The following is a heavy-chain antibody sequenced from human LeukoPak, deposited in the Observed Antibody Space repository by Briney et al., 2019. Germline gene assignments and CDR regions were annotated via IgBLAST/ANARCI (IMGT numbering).Heavy chain of an antibody. D-gene: IGHD3-3*01. CDR1: GYSISSGYY. CDR2: IYHSGST. CDR3: ARDFDLWSGYYD. Sequence: KPSETLSLTCTVSGYSISSGYYWGWIRQPPGKGLEWIGSIYHSGSTYYNPSLKSRVTISVDTSKNQFSLKLSSVTAADTAVYYCARDFDLWSGYYDWGQGTLVTVSS. J-gene: IGHJ4*02. V-gene: IGHV4-38-2*02.